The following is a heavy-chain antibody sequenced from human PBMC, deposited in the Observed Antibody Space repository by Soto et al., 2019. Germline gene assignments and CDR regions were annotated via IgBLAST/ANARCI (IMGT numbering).Heavy chain of an antibody. CDR1: GCTFTSYY. V-gene: IGHV1-46*01. Sequence: ASVKVSCKASGCTFTSYYMHWVRQAPVQGLEWMGIINPSGGSTSYAQKYQGRVTMTRDTSTSTVYMELSSLRSEDTAVYYCARVNIVVVPAARLPGGHYGMDVWGQGTTVTVSS. D-gene: IGHD2-2*01. CDR3: ARVNIVVVPAARLPGGHYGMDV. CDR2: INPSGGST. J-gene: IGHJ6*02.